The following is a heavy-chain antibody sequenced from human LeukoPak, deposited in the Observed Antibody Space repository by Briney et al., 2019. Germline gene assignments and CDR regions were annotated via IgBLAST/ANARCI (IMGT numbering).Heavy chain of an antibody. CDR3: ARGFWNRGTWGPYYFDY. CDR1: GYTFTGYA. V-gene: IGHV1-3*01. J-gene: IGHJ4*02. CDR2: INAGNGNT. D-gene: IGHD3-3*01. Sequence: ASVKVSCKASGYTFTGYAMQWVRQAPGQRLEWMGWINAGNGNTKYSQKFQGRFTITMDTSVGTAYMDLSSLRSEDTAVYYCARGFWNRGTWGPYYFDYWGQGTLVTVSS.